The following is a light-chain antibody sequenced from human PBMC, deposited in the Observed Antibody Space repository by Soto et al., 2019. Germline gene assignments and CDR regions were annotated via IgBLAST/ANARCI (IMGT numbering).Light chain of an antibody. CDR3: QQYGSSPWT. V-gene: IGKV3-20*01. CDR1: QSVSSSY. CDR2: GAS. Sequence: ILFTQSPGTLSLSPGERATLSCRASQSVSSSYLAWYQQKPGQAPRLLLYGASSRDTGIPDRFSGSGSGTDFTLTISRLEPEDFSVYYCQQYGSSPWTFGQGTKVDIK. J-gene: IGKJ1*01.